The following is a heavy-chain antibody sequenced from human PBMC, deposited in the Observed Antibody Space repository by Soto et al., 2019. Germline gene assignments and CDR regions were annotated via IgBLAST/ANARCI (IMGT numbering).Heavy chain of an antibody. D-gene: IGHD6-19*01. CDR2: ISGNGAET. CDR3: GKDRRGSGWCVCSY. V-gene: IGHV3-23*01. CDR1: GFPFSSYA. J-gene: IGHJ4*02. Sequence: EVQLLESGGGLVQPGGSVRLSCAASGFPFSSYAMSWVRQAPGKGLEWVSAISGNGAETSYAASVRGRFTISRDNSRGTLYLQMNDLGADDTAVYYCGKDRRGSGWCVCSYWGQGILVTVSS.